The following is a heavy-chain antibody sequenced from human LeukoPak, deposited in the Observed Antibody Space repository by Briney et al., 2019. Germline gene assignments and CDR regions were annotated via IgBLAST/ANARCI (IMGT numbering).Heavy chain of an antibody. V-gene: IGHV3-7*03. CDR2: IKQDGSEK. J-gene: IGHJ3*02. Sequence: GGSLRLFCTASEFTFGDYGMSWFRQAPGKGLEWVANIKQDGSEKYYVDSVKGRFTISRDNAKNSLYLQMNSLRAEDTAVYYCAREIPPYYYDSSGYFPRPTDAFDIWGQGTMVTVSS. CDR1: EFTFGDYG. D-gene: IGHD3-22*01. CDR3: AREIPPYYYDSSGYFPRPTDAFDI.